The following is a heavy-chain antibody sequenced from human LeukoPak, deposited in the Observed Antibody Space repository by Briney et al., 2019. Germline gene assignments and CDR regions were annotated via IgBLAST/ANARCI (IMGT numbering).Heavy chain of an antibody. V-gene: IGHV1-46*01. J-gene: IGHJ4*02. D-gene: IGHD2-2*01. CDR2: INPSGGST. Sequence: DSVKVSCKASGYTFTSYYMHWVRQAPGQGLEWMGIINPSGGSTSYAQKFQGRVTMTRDTSTSTVYMELSSLRSEDTAVYYCARDGRYCSSTSCYAGFSFDYWGQGTLVTVSS. CDR1: GYTFTSYY. CDR3: ARDGRYCSSTSCYAGFSFDY.